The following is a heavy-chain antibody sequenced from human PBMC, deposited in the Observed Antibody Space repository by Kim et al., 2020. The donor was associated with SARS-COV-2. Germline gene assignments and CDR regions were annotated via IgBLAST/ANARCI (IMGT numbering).Heavy chain of an antibody. V-gene: IGHV3-33*01. J-gene: IGHJ6*02. Sequence: GGSLRLSCAASGFTFSSYGMHWVRQAPGKGLEWVAVIWYDGSNKYYADSVKGRFTISRDNSKNTLYLQMNSLRAEDTAVYYCARDYGSGSYYKPHYYYYYGMDVWGQGTTVTVSS. CDR1: GFTFSSYG. CDR3: ARDYGSGSYYKPHYYYYYGMDV. D-gene: IGHD3-10*01. CDR2: IWYDGSNK.